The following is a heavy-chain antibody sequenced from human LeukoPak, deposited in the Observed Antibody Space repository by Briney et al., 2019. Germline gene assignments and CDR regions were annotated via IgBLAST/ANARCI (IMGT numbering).Heavy chain of an antibody. J-gene: IGHJ4*02. CDR2: IRYDGSNK. Sequence: PGGSLRLSCAASGFTFSSYGMHWVRQAPGKGLEWVAFIRYDGSNKYYADSVKGRFTISRDNSKNTLYLQMNSLRAEDTAVYYCAIELGYCSGGSCYADKNQDYWGQGTLVTVSS. CDR3: AIELGYCSGGSCYADKNQDY. V-gene: IGHV3-30*02. CDR1: GFTFSSYG. D-gene: IGHD2-15*01.